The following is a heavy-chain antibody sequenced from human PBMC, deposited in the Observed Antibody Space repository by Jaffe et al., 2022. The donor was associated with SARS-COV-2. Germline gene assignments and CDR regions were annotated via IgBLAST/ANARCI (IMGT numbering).Heavy chain of an antibody. CDR3: ATQTSGWADGGYSIDY. J-gene: IGHJ4*02. CDR2: IYYSGST. Sequence: QLQLQESGPGLVKPSETLSLTCTVSGGSISSSSYYWGWIRQPPGKGLEWIGSIYYSGSTYYNPSLKSRVTISVDTSKNQFSLKLSSVTAADTAVYYCATQTSGWADGGYSIDYWGQGTLVTVSS. D-gene: IGHD6-19*01. CDR1: GGSISSSSYY. V-gene: IGHV4-39*01.